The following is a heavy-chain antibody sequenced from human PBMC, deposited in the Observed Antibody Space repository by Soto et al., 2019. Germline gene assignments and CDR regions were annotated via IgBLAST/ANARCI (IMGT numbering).Heavy chain of an antibody. V-gene: IGHV4-61*01. CDR3: VRVPGGLYRGSDY. CDR2: IYYTGST. Sequence: SETLSLTCAVSGGSVSSGSYYWTWIRQPPGRGLEWIGYIYYTGSTDSNPSLKSRVTISLDRSRNQFSLNLKSVTAADTAVYYCVRVPGGLYRGSDYWGQGTLVTVSS. CDR1: GGSVSSGSYY. J-gene: IGHJ4*02. D-gene: IGHD1-26*01.